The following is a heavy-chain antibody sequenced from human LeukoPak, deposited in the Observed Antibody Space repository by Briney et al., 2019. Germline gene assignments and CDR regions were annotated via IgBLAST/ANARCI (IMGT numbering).Heavy chain of an antibody. Sequence: SETLSLTCTVSGGSISSYYWSWIRQPPGKGLEWIGYIYYSGSTNYNPSLKSRVTISVDTSKNQFSLKLSSVTAADTAVYYCAGRGTHYFDYWGQGTLVTVSS. CDR3: AGRGTHYFDY. V-gene: IGHV4-59*08. CDR1: GGSISSYY. J-gene: IGHJ4*02. CDR2: IYYSGST.